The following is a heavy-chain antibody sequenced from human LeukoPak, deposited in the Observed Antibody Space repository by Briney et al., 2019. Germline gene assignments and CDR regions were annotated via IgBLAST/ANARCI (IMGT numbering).Heavy chain of an antibody. CDR3: AKHPTGFPNWFGP. CDR1: GFTFSSSV. Sequence: GGSLRLSCAASGFTFSSSVMTWVRQAPGKGLEWVSSITGSGETTYYADPVKGRFAISRDNSQNTLHLHMTSLRGEDTAIYYCAKHPTGFPNWFGPWGQGTLVTLSS. V-gene: IGHV3-23*01. J-gene: IGHJ5*02. CDR2: ITGSGETT. D-gene: IGHD1-14*01.